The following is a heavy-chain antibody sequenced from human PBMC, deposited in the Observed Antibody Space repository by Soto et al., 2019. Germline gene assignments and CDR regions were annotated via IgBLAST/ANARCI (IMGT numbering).Heavy chain of an antibody. CDR1: GFTFSSYW. D-gene: IGHD3-22*01. CDR3: ASSPHKDSRPDY. CDR2: IKYDGSEK. J-gene: IGHJ4*02. V-gene: IGHV3-7*03. Sequence: GGSLRLSCAASGFTFSSYWMSCVRQAPGRGLEWMANIKYDGSEKYYVDSVKGRLTISRDNAKNSLYLQMNSLRAEDTAVYYCASSPHKDSRPDYWGQGTLVTVSS.